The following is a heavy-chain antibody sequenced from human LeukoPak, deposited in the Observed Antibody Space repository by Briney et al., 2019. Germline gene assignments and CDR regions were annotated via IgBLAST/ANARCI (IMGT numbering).Heavy chain of an antibody. CDR2: IYYSGST. D-gene: IGHD3-10*01. J-gene: IGHJ5*02. V-gene: IGHV4-59*12. CDR3: ARPLPMVRGGWFDP. CDR1: GGSISSYY. Sequence: PSETLSLTCTVSGGSISSYYWSWIRQPPGKGLEWIGYIYYSGSTNYNPSLKSRVTISVDTSKNQFSLKLSSVTAADTAVYYCARPLPMVRGGWFDPWGQGTLVTVSS.